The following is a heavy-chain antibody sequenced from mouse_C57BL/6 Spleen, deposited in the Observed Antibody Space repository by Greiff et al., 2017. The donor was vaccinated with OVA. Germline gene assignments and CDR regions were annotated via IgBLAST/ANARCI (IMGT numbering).Heavy chain of an antibody. Sequence: QVQLKQPGAELVKPGASVKLSCKASGYTFTSYWMHWVKQRPGQGLEWIGMIPPNSGSTNYNEKFKSKATLTVDKSSSTAYMQLSSLTSEDSAVYYCASDSDGYYYFDYWGQGTTLTVSS. CDR1: GYTFTSYW. CDR2: IPPNSGST. V-gene: IGHV1-64*01. D-gene: IGHD2-3*01. CDR3: ASDSDGYYYFDY. J-gene: IGHJ2*01.